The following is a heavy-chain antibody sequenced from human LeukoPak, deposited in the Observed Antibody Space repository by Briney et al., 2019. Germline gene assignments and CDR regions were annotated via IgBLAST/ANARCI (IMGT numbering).Heavy chain of an antibody. V-gene: IGHV3-23*01. D-gene: IGHD4-23*01. CDR2: ISGSGGST. CDR3: AKDPLGRYGGHL. J-gene: IGHJ4*02. CDR1: GFTFSSYA. Sequence: GGSLRLSCAASGFTFSSYAMSWVRQAPWKGLEWVSVISGSGGSTYYADSVKGRFTISRDNSKNTLYLQMNSLRAEDTAVYYCAKDPLGRYGGHLGGQGTLVIVSS.